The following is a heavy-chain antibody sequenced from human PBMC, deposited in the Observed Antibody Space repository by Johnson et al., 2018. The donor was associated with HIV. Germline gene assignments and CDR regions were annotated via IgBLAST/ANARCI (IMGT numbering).Heavy chain of an antibody. CDR1: GFTFSSYA. CDR2: ISYDGSNK. J-gene: IGHJ3*02. D-gene: IGHD5-18*01. CDR3: VRSIQLWLPGAFDI. Sequence: QVQLVESGGGVVQPGGSLRLSCAASGFTFSSYAMHWVRQAPGKGLEWVAVISYDGSNKYSADSVKGRFTLARDNSKNTLYLQMNSLRAEDTAVYYCVRSIQLWLPGAFDIWGQGTMVTVSS. V-gene: IGHV3-30*04.